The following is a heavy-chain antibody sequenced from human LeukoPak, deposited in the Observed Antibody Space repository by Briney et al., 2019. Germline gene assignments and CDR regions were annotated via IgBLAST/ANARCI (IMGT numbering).Heavy chain of an antibody. CDR2: ISSSGSTI. CDR1: GFTFSSYE. J-gene: IGHJ4*02. V-gene: IGHV3-48*03. CDR3: ARAPTYTYYYDSSGYYLDY. D-gene: IGHD3-22*01. Sequence: GGSLRLSCAASGFTFSSYEMNWVRQDPGKGLEWVSYISSSGSTIYYADSVKGRFTISRDNAKNSLYLQMNSLRAEDTAVYYCARAPTYTYYYDSSGYYLDYWGQGTLVTVSS.